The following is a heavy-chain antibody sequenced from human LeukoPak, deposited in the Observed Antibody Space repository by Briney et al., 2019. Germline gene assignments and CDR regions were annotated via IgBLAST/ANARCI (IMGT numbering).Heavy chain of an antibody. CDR3: ARGHYDFWSGYYYFDY. Sequence: SETLSLTCTVSGGSISTSSYYWGWVRQPPGKGLEWIGNIFYSGSTFYNPSLKGRVTISVDTSKSQFSLKLSSVTAADTAVYYCARGHYDFWSGYYYFDYWGQGTLVTVSS. J-gene: IGHJ4*02. CDR1: GGSISTSSYY. D-gene: IGHD3-3*01. V-gene: IGHV4-39*07. CDR2: IFYSGST.